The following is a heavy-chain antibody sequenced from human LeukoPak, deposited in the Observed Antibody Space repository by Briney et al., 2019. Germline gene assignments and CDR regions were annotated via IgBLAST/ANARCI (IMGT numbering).Heavy chain of an antibody. V-gene: IGHV3-66*02. CDR3: ARDLPSTKEMASIYFGY. D-gene: IGHD5-24*01. CDR1: GFTVSSNY. CDR2: IYSGGST. J-gene: IGHJ4*02. Sequence: GGSLRLSCAASGFTVSSNYMSWVRQAPGKGLEWVSVIYSGGSTYYADSVKGRFTISRDNSKNTLYLQMSSLRAEDTAVYYCARDLPSTKEMASIYFGYWGQGTLVTVSS.